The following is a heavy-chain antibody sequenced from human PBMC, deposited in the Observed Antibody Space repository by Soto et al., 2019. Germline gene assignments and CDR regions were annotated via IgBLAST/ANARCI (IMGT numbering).Heavy chain of an antibody. D-gene: IGHD3-3*01. V-gene: IGHV4-34*01. CDR3: ARTIYYCYGMDV. J-gene: IGHJ6*02. CDR1: GGSFSGYY. Sequence: PSETLPLTCAVYGGSFSGYYWSWIRQPPGKGLECIGEFNHSGSTNYNPSLKSRVTISVDTSKNQFSLKLSSVTAADTAVYYCARTIYYCYGMDVWGQGSTVTVSS. CDR2: FNHSGST.